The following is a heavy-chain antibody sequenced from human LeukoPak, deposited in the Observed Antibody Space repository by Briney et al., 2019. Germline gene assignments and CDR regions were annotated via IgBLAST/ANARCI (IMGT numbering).Heavy chain of an antibody. Sequence: PSETLSLTCTATSVSINNNYWSWIRQPPGKGLEWIGYIYYSGSTNYSPSPKSQVTMSVDTSKKQFSLKVTSVPAADTAVYYCARGSGAFDYWGQGTLVTVSS. J-gene: IGHJ4*02. V-gene: IGHV4-59*01. CDR3: ARGSGAFDY. CDR1: SVSINNNY. CDR2: IYYSGST.